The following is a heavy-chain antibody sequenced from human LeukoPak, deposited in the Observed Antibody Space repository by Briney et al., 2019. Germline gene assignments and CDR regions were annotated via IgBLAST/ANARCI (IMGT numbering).Heavy chain of an antibody. CDR1: GFTFTSSA. CDR2: IVVGSGNT. J-gene: IGHJ4*02. CDR3: AADGGRIVGASNFDY. V-gene: IGHV1-58*01. D-gene: IGHD1-26*01. Sequence: GTSVKVSCKASGFTFTSSAVQWVRQARGQRLEWIGWIVVGSGNTNYAQKFQEGVTITRDMSTSTAYMELSSLRSEDTAVYYCAADGGRIVGASNFDYWGQGTLVTVSS.